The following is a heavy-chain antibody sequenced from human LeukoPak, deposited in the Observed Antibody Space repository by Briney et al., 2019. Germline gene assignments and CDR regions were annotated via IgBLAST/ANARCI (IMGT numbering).Heavy chain of an antibody. Sequence: GASVKVSCRASGYTFTGYFMHWVRQAPGQGLEWMGWINPNSGGTNYAQKFQGRVTMTRDTSISTAYMELSRLRSDDTAVYYCARDPGYSGYDLIYWIDPWGQGTLVTVSS. J-gene: IGHJ5*02. CDR3: ARDPGYSGYDLIYWIDP. D-gene: IGHD5-12*01. CDR2: INPNSGGT. V-gene: IGHV1-2*02. CDR1: GYTFTGYF.